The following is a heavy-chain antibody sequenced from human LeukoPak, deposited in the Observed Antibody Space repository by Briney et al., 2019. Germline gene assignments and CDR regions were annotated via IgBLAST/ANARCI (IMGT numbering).Heavy chain of an antibody. CDR3: AMPAYYYDSSGYSY. CDR1: GGSISSYY. Sequence: PSETLSLTCTVSGGSISSYYWGWIRQPPGKGLEWIGSIYYSGSTYYNPSLKSRVTISVDTSKNQFSLKLSSVTAADTAVYYCAMPAYYYDSSGYSYWGQGTLVTVSS. J-gene: IGHJ4*02. V-gene: IGHV4-39*01. CDR2: IYYSGST. D-gene: IGHD3-22*01.